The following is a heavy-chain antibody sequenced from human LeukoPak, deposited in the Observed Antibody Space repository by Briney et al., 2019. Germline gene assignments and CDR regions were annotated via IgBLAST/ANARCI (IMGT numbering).Heavy chain of an antibody. CDR1: GYTFTSYY. Sequence: ASVKVSCKASGYTFTSYYMHWVRQAPGQGLEWMGIINPSGGSTSYAQKFQGRVTMTRDTSTSTVYMELSSLGSEDTAVYYCARAGVYYDSSGYYSDWGQGTLVTVSS. D-gene: IGHD3-22*01. V-gene: IGHV1-46*01. J-gene: IGHJ4*02. CDR2: INPSGGST. CDR3: ARAGVYYDSSGYYSD.